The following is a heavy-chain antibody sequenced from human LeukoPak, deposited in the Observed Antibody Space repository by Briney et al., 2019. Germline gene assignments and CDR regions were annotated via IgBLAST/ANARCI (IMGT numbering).Heavy chain of an antibody. J-gene: IGHJ4*02. CDR2: INSDGSST. CDR3: ARNADYGDSNPFDY. D-gene: IGHD4-17*01. V-gene: IGHV3-74*01. CDR1: GFTFSSYG. Sequence: PGGSLRLSCAASGFTFSSYGMHWVRQAPGKGLEWVSRINSDGSSTNYADSVKGRFTISRDNAKNTLYLQMNSLRAEDTAVYYCARNADYGDSNPFDYWGQGTLVTVSS.